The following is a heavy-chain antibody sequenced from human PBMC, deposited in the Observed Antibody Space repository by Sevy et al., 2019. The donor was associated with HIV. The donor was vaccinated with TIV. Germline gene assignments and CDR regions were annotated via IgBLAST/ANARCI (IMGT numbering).Heavy chain of an antibody. J-gene: IGHJ5*02. D-gene: IGHD1-26*01. V-gene: IGHV3-23*01. CDR1: GFTFSSYA. Sequence: GGSLRLSCAASGFTFSSYAMSWVRQAPEKGLEWVSTMRGSGDPTYYADSVKGRFTISSDNSENTLYLQMNSLRAEDTAVYYGASVGGWEVGSLDNWFDPWGQGTLVTVSS. CDR3: ASVGGWEVGSLDNWFDP. CDR2: MRGSGDPT.